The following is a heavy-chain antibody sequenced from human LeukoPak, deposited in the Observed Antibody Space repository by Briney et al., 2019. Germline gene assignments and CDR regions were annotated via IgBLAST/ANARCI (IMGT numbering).Heavy chain of an antibody. D-gene: IGHD6-6*01. CDR3: ASAPRVEYFQH. J-gene: IGHJ1*01. Sequence: ASVKVSCKASGYTFTNYDINWVRQATGQGLEWMGWMNPNSGNTGYAQKFQGRVTMTRDTSISTAYMELSSLRSDDTAVYYCASAPRVEYFQHWGQGTLVTVSS. CDR2: MNPNSGNT. V-gene: IGHV1-8*01. CDR1: GYTFTNYD.